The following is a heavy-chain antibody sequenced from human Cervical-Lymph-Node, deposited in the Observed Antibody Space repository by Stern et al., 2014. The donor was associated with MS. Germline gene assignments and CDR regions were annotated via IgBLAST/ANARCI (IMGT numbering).Heavy chain of an antibody. Sequence: EVQLVQSGAEVKKPGESLKISCKGSGDIFSTSWIGWVRQMPGKGLEWMGVIRPGDSDTTYSPSFQGQVTLSADKSIGTAYLQWSSLRASDTAMYYCATYDDFWGSYRDYWGQGTLVTVPS. CDR2: IRPGDSDT. J-gene: IGHJ4*02. D-gene: IGHD3-16*02. V-gene: IGHV5-51*01. CDR3: ATYDDFWGSYRDY. CDR1: GDIFSTSW.